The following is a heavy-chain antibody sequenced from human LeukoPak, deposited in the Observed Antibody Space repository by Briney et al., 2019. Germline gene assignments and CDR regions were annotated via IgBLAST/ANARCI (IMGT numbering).Heavy chain of an antibody. V-gene: IGHV3-21*01. CDR1: GFTFSSYS. Sequence: GGSLRLSCAASGFTFSSYSMNWGRQAPGKGLEGVSSISSSSSYIYYADSVKGRFTVSRDNAKNSLYLQMNSLRAEDTAVYYCASEMATKYYYYYMDVWGKGTTVTVSS. CDR2: ISSSSSYI. D-gene: IGHD5-24*01. CDR3: ASEMATKYYYYYMDV. J-gene: IGHJ6*03.